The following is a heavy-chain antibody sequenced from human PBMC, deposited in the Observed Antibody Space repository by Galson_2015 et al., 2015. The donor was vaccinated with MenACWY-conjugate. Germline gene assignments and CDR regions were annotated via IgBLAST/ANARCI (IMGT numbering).Heavy chain of an antibody. CDR1: GASISSHH. V-gene: IGHV4-59*08. J-gene: IGHJ4*02. Sequence: ETLSLTCTVSGASISSHHRSWFRQPPGKGLEWIAYIRDTGSLKDNPSLKSRVTMSADKSNNQFSLRLISVTAADTAVYYCARLPTWGSSFGYSDYWGQGILVAVSS. CDR3: ARLPTWGSSFGYSDY. D-gene: IGHD7-27*01. CDR2: IRDTGSL.